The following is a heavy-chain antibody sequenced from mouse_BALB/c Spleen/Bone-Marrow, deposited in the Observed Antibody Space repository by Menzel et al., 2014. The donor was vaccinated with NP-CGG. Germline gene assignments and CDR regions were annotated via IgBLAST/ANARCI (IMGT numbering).Heavy chain of an antibody. D-gene: IGHD1-1*01. CDR3: KREYGMIDWFAY. Sequence: QVQLQQSGAELVKPGASVKLSCKASGYTFTSYYMYWVKQRPGQGLEWIGEINPSNGDTNFNEKFKSKATLTVDKSSSTAYMQLSSLTSEDSAVYFCKREYGMIDWFAYWGQGTLVTVSA. V-gene: IGHV1S81*02. J-gene: IGHJ3*01. CDR2: INPSNGDT. CDR1: GYTFTSYY.